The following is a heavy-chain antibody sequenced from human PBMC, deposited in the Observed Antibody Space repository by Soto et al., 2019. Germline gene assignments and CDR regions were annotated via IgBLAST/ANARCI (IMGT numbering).Heavy chain of an antibody. CDR3: ARGRSFSYDSTPPPMFDP. D-gene: IGHD3-10*01. CDR2: IGTLSDT. CDR1: GFTFSTFD. J-gene: IGHJ5*02. Sequence: PGGSLRLSCAGSGFTFSTFDIHWVRQAPGKGLDWVSGIGTLSDTFYAASVQGRFTISRQNAKYSVYLQMNSLRAGDTAFYYCARGRSFSYDSTPPPMFDPWGQGTLVTVSS. V-gene: IGHV3-13*01.